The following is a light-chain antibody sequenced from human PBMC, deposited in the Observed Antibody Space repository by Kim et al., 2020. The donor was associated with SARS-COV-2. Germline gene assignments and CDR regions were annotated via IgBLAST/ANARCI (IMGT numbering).Light chain of an antibody. CDR1: KLGDKY. CDR2: QDS. J-gene: IGLJ2*01. Sequence: SYELTQPPSVSVPPGQTASITCSGDKLGDKYACWYQQKPGQSPVLVIYQDSKRPSGIPERFSGSNSGNTATLTISGTQAMDEADYSFQAWDSSTVVFGGG. CDR3: QAWDSSTVV. V-gene: IGLV3-1*01.